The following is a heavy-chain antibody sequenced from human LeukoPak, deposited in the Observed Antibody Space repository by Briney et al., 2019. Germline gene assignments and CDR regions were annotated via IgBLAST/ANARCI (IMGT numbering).Heavy chain of an antibody. D-gene: IGHD3-10*02. V-gene: IGHV3-30*04. Sequence: GRPLRLSCAASGFAFSSYDMNWVRQAPGEGLERVASISNDGKNKYYADSVKGRFTISRDNSKNTLYLQMNSLRAEGTAVYYCARGRYYGRGDYFDYWGQGTLVTVSS. CDR2: ISNDGKNK. J-gene: IGHJ4*02. CDR3: ARGRYYGRGDYFDY. CDR1: GFAFSSYD.